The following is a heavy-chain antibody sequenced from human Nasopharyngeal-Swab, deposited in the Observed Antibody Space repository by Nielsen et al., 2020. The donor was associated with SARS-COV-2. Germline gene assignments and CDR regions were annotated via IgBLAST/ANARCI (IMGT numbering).Heavy chain of an antibody. CDR3: AKGNYDFWSASANFDY. D-gene: IGHD3-3*01. CDR2: ISYDGSFK. Sequence: GESLKISCAASGFTFSNYGMHWVCQAPGKGLEWVTVISYDGSFKYYADSVKGRFTISRDNSKNTLYLQMNSLRAEDTAVYYCAKGNYDFWSASANFDYWGQGTLVTVSS. V-gene: IGHV3-30*18. J-gene: IGHJ4*02. CDR1: GFTFSNYG.